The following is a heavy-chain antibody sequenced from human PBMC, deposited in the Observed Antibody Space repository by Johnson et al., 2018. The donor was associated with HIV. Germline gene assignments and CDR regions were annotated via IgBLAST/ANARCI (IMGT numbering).Heavy chain of an antibody. CDR1: GFAFSSYA. J-gene: IGHJ3*02. D-gene: IGHD1-26*01. CDR2: ISGSGGST. V-gene: IGHV3-23*04. CDR3: EKGPWDLPHAFNI. Sequence: VQLVESGGGLVQPGGSLRLSCAASGFAFSSYAMTWVRQAPGKGLEWVSSISGSGGSTYYADSVKGQFTISSDNSKNTLYLQMNSLRAEDTAVYYCEKGPWDLPHAFNIWGRGTMVIVSS.